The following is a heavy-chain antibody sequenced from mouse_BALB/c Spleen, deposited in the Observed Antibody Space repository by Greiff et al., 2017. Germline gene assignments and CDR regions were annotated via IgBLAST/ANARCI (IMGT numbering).Heavy chain of an antibody. Sequence: VKLMESGAELAKPGASVKMSCKASGYTFTSYWMHWVKQRPGQGLEWIGYINPSTGYTEYNQKFKDKATLTADKSSSTAYMQLSSLTSEDSAVYYCARWPPFAYWGQGTLVTVSA. J-gene: IGHJ3*01. CDR2: INPSTGYT. CDR3: ARWPPFAY. CDR1: GYTFTSYW. V-gene: IGHV1-7*01.